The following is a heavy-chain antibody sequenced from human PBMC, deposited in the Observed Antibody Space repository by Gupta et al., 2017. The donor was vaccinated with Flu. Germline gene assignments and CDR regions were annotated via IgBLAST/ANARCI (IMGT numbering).Heavy chain of an antibody. CDR3: ARLGRSSKDIDY. Sequence: QLQLQESGPGLVKPSETLSLSCPVSGGPISSSSYYWGWLRQPPGKGLEWFGRIFYSVRTYSNPPLRRRVIISVDTSKNQFSRKLSSVTAADTAVYYCARLGRSSKDIDYWGQGTLVTVSS. CDR2: IFYSVRT. D-gene: IGHD6-13*01. CDR1: GGPISSSSYY. J-gene: IGHJ4*02. V-gene: IGHV4-39*01.